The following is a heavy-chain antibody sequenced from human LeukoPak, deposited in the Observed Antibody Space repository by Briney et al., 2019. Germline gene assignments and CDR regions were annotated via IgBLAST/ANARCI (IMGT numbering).Heavy chain of an antibody. D-gene: IGHD3-22*01. Sequence: GGSLRLSCAASGFTFSSYWMHWVRQAPGKGLVWVSRINSDGSSTSYADSVKGRFTISRDNAKNTLYLQMNSLRAEDTAVYYCTRLSYDSRGIDYWGQGTLVTVSS. J-gene: IGHJ4*02. V-gene: IGHV3-74*01. CDR2: INSDGSST. CDR3: TRLSYDSRGIDY. CDR1: GFTFSSYW.